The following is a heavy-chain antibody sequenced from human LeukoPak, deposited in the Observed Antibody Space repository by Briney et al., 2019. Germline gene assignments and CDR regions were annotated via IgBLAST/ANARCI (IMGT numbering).Heavy chain of an antibody. CDR2: INHSGST. CDR1: GGSFSGYY. J-gene: IGHJ4*02. CDR3: ARGRKRVVAAHKILDY. V-gene: IGHV4-34*01. D-gene: IGHD2-15*01. Sequence: SETLSLTCAGCGGSFSGYYWSWLRQPPGKGLEGIGEINHSGSTNYNPSLKSRVTISVDTSKNQFSLKLSSVTAADTAVYYCARGRKRVVAAHKILDYWGQGTLVTVSS.